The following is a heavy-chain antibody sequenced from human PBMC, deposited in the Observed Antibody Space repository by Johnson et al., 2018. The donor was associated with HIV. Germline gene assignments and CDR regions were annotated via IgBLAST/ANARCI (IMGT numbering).Heavy chain of an antibody. CDR2: ISTTGVST. V-gene: IGHV3-64*04. Sequence: QVQLVESGGGLVQPGESLRLSCVASGFTFSQYAMHWVRQAPGKGLEYVSAISTTGVSTYYADSVRGRFTISRDNSKNTLYLQMNSLRAEDTAVYYCARDRGSYYGDAFDIWGQGTMVTVSS. J-gene: IGHJ3*02. D-gene: IGHD1-26*01. CDR3: ARDRGSYYGDAFDI. CDR1: GFTFSQYA.